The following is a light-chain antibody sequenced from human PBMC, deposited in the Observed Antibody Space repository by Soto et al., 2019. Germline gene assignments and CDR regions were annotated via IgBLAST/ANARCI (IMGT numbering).Light chain of an antibody. CDR1: SSNIGAGYD. CDR3: QSYDSSLAVV. V-gene: IGLV1-40*01. J-gene: IGLJ2*01. CDR2: DNN. Sequence: QSVLTQPPSVSGAPGQRVTISCTGSSSNIGAGYDVHWYQRLPGTAPKLLIYDNNNRPSGVPDRFSGSKSGTSASLAITGLQAEDEADYYCQSYDSSLAVVFGGGTQVTVL.